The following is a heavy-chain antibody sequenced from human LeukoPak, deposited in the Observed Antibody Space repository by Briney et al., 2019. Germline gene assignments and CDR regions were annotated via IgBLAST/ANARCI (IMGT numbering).Heavy chain of an antibody. V-gene: IGHV4-59*08. D-gene: IGHD3-22*01. J-gene: IGHJ6*02. Sequence: PSETLSLTCTVSGGSISTYYWSWIRQSPGKGLEWMGYIFYSGSTTYNPSLSSRVTISVDTSKNQFSLALSSLTAADTAVYYCARQGTSGSYLPGLDVWGQGTTVTVSS. CDR1: GGSISTYY. CDR3: ARQGTSGSYLPGLDV. CDR2: IFYSGST.